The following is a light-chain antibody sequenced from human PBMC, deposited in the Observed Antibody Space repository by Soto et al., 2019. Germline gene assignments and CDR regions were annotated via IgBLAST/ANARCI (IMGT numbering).Light chain of an antibody. J-gene: IGKJ5*01. Sequence: DIVLTQSPDSLAVSLGERATINCKSSQSVLYSSNNKNYFVWYQQKPGQPPKLLISGASTRESGVPDRFSGSGSGTDFTLTISSLQAEDVAVYYCQQHYSTPLTFGQETRLEIK. V-gene: IGKV4-1*01. CDR3: QQHYSTPLT. CDR2: GAS. CDR1: QSVLYSSNNKNY.